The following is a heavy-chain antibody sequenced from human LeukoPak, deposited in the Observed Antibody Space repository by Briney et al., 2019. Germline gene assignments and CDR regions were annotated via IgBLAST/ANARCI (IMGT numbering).Heavy chain of an antibody. CDR3: ARDLGDDDYGDFSFCY. D-gene: IGHD4-17*01. J-gene: IGHJ4*02. CDR1: EFTFSSYS. Sequence: PGGSLRLSCAASEFTFSSYSMNWVRQAPGKGLEWVSYISSGSRTIYYADSVKGRFTISRDNAKNSLYLQMNSLRAEDTAVYYCARDLGDDDYGDFSFCYWGQGTLVTVSS. V-gene: IGHV3-48*01. CDR2: ISSGSRTI.